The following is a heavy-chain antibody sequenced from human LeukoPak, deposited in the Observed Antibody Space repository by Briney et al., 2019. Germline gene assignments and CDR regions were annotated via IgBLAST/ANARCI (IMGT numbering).Heavy chain of an antibody. Sequence: EASVKVSCKASGDTLTGYYIHWVRQAPRQGLEWMGCFDPNTGATHYAQKFQGRVTMTRDTSIDTDFLELRSLISDDTALYYCAGYTVVRVLTLSAFDIWGQGTMVTVSS. CDR2: FDPNTGAT. CDR3: AGYTVVRVLTLSAFDI. J-gene: IGHJ3*02. CDR1: GDTLTGYY. D-gene: IGHD3-10*01. V-gene: IGHV1-2*02.